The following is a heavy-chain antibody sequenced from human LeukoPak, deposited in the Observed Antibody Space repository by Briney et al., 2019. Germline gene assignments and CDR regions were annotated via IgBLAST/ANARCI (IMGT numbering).Heavy chain of an antibody. CDR3: AKGGHYSFFDY. D-gene: IGHD4-11*01. J-gene: IGHJ4*02. Sequence: GGSLRLSCTASGLIFRNYAMTWVRQAPRKGLEWVSTISGDGTETFYADSVKGRFTISRDNPENTHYLQMSSLRAEDTGIYYCAKGGHYSFFDYWGQGTLVTVSS. V-gene: IGHV3-23*01. CDR1: GLIFRNYA. CDR2: ISGDGTET.